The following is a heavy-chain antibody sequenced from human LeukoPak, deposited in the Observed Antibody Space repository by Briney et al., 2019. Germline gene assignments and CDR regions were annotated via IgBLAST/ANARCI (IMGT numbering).Heavy chain of an antibody. CDR3: AREDTVDAFDI. CDR1: GFTFSNYY. CDR2: ISSSSTYI. V-gene: IGHV3-21*01. J-gene: IGHJ3*02. D-gene: IGHD5-18*01. Sequence: GGSLRLSCAASGFTFSNYYMNWVRQAPGKGLEWVSCISSSSTYIYYADSVKGRFTISRDNAKNSLYLQMNSLRAEDTAVYYCAREDTVDAFDIWGQGTMVTISS.